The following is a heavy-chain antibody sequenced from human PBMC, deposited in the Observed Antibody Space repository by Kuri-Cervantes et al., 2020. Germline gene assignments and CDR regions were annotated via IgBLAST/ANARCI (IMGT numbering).Heavy chain of an antibody. D-gene: IGHD1-26*01. CDR1: GITFTDYW. V-gene: IGHV3-74*01. J-gene: IGHJ4*02. Sequence: GESLKISCAASGITFTDYWMHWVRQAPGKGLVWVSRINSDGSTTSYADSVKGRFTISRDHAKNTLHLQMNSLRAEDTAVYYCARERVGDTDYFDYWGQGTLVTVSS. CDR2: INSDGSTT. CDR3: ARERVGDTDYFDY.